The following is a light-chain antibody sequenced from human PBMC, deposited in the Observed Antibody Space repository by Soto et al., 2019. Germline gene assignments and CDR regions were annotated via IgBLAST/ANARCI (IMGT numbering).Light chain of an antibody. Sequence: DIQLTQSPSTLSAAVGDRVTITCRASQSISSWLAWYQQKPGKAPKLLIHKASTLESWVPSRFSGSGSGTEFTLTICSLQPDDFANYYCQQYNSFWTFGQGTKVDIK. CDR3: QQYNSFWT. V-gene: IGKV1-5*03. CDR2: KAS. CDR1: QSISSW. J-gene: IGKJ1*01.